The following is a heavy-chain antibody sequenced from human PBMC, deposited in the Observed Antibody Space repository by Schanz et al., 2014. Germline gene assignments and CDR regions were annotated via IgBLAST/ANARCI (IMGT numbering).Heavy chain of an antibody. CDR2: ISGSGGDT. CDR1: GFTFSSYA. CDR3: ARQRSYFYAMDV. J-gene: IGHJ6*02. V-gene: IGHV3-23*01. Sequence: EVRLLESGGGLVQPGGSLRLSCVGSGFTFSSYAMSWVRQAPGKGLEWVSAISGSGGDTYYADPVKGRFTISRDSAKNSLYLQMNSLRAEDTAVYYCARQRSYFYAMDVWGQGTTVTVSS.